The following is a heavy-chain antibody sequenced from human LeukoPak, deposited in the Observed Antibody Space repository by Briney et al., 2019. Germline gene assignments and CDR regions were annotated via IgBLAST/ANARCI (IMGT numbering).Heavy chain of an antibody. V-gene: IGHV4-39*01. J-gene: IGHJ3*02. D-gene: IGHD3-10*01. CDR2: IYYSGST. CDR3: ARRARGAKFGSGAFDI. CDR1: GGSISSSTYY. Sequence: PSETLSLTCTVSGGSISSSTYYWGWIRQPPGKGLEWIGSIYYSGSTYYNPSLKSRVTISVDTSKNQFSLKRSSVTAADTAVYYCARRARGAKFGSGAFDIWGQGTMVTVSS.